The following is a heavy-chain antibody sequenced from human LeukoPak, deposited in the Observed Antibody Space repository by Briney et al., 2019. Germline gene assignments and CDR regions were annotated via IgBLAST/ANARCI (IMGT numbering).Heavy chain of an antibody. CDR3: ARHSTTLTYYYYMDV. Sequence: SETLSLTCTVSGGSISSSSYYWGWIRQPPGKGLEWIGSIYYSGSTYYNPSLKSRVTISVDTSKNQFSLKLSSVTAADTAVYYCARHSTTLTYYYYMDVWGKGTTVTVSS. J-gene: IGHJ6*03. CDR1: GGSISSSSYY. V-gene: IGHV4-39*01. D-gene: IGHD2/OR15-2a*01. CDR2: IYYSGST.